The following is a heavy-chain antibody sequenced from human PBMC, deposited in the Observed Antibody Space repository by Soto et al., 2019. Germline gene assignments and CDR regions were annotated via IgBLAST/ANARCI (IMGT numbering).Heavy chain of an antibody. CDR1: GFTFSSYA. Sequence: GGSLRLSCAASGFTFSSYAMSWVRQAPGKGLEWVSAISGSGGSTYYADSVKGRFTISRDNSKNTLYLQMNSLRAEDTAVYYCAKDIEADYYDSSGYAAYYYGMDVWGQGTTVTVSS. V-gene: IGHV3-23*01. J-gene: IGHJ6*02. CDR3: AKDIEADYYDSSGYAAYYYGMDV. CDR2: ISGSGGST. D-gene: IGHD3-22*01.